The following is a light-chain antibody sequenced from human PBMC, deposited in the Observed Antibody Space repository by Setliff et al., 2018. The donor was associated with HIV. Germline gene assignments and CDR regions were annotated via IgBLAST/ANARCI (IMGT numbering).Light chain of an antibody. J-gene: IGLJ2*01. CDR3: SSYTSSSTVL. CDR2: EVS. Sequence: QSALTQPASVSGSPGQSITISCTGTSNNIAIYNYVSWYQQHPGKAPKLMIYEVSNRPSGISNRFSGSKSGNTASLTISGLQAEDEADYYCSSYTSSSTVLFGGGTKVTV. CDR1: SNNIAIYNY. V-gene: IGLV2-14*01.